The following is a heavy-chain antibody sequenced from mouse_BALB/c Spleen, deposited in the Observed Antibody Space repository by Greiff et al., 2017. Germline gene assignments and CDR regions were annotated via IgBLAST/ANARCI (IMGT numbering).Heavy chain of an antibody. CDR2: IYPGRGIT. Sequence: QVQLKESGAELVKPGASVKMSCKASGYTFTSYWINWVKQRPGQGLEWIGDIYPGRGITNYNEKFKSKATLTLDTSSSTAYMQLSSLTSEDSAVYYCSRFYGNFYYAMDYWGQGTSVTVSS. D-gene: IGHD2-1*01. J-gene: IGHJ4*01. V-gene: IGHV1-55*01. CDR3: SRFYGNFYYAMDY. CDR1: GYTFTSYW.